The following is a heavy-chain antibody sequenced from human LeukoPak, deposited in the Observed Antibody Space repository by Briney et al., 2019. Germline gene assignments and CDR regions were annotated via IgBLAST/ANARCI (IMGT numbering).Heavy chain of an antibody. CDR3: AKGGVVVAAKDYYGMDV. Sequence: GRSLRLSCAASGFTFDDYAMHWVRQAPGKGLEWVSGISWNSGSMGYADSVKGRFTISRDNAKNSLYLQMNSLRAEDTALYYCAKGGVVVAAKDYYGMDVWGQGTTVTVSS. J-gene: IGHJ6*02. CDR1: GFTFDDYA. D-gene: IGHD2-15*01. V-gene: IGHV3-9*01. CDR2: ISWNSGSM.